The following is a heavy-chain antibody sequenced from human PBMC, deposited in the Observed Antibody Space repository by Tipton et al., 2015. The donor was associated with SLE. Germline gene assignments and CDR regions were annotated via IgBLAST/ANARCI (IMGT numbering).Heavy chain of an antibody. D-gene: IGHD3-10*01. Sequence: TLSLTCTVSGGSISSDYWNWIRQPPGKGLEWVGYIYYTGTTNYSPSLKSRVTISIDTSKRQFSLNLSSVTAADTAVYYCARHLGVIVAFEVWGQGTVLTVSS. CDR3: ARHLGVIVAFEV. J-gene: IGHJ3*01. CDR2: IYYTGTT. CDR1: GGSISSDY. V-gene: IGHV4-59*08.